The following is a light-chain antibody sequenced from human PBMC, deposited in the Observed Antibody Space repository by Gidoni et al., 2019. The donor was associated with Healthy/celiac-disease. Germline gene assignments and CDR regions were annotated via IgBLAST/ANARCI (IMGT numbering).Light chain of an antibody. CDR3: SSYTSSNSWV. CDR1: SSDVGAYNY. J-gene: IGLJ3*02. CDR2: DVT. V-gene: IGLV2-14*03. Sequence: QSALTQPASVSGSPGPSITISCTGTSSDVGAYNYVSWYQQHPGKAPKLMIYDVTNRPSGVSNRFSGSKSGNTASLTISGLQAEDEADYYCSSYTSSNSWVFGGGTKLTVL.